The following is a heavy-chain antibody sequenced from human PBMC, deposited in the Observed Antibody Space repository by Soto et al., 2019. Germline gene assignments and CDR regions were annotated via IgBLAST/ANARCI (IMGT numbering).Heavy chain of an antibody. J-gene: IGHJ5*02. CDR2: IYPGGSDT. V-gene: IGHV5-51*01. CDR3: ARGPPYDITKNHWFDT. D-gene: IGHD2-21*01. CDR1: GYTFTYYW. Sequence: PGESLKISCQGSGYTFTYYWIGWVRQMPGKGLEWMGIIYPGGSDTRYSPSFQGQVTMSADKSTSTAYLQWSSLRASDTAMYYCARGPPYDITKNHWFDTWVQGTLVTVSS.